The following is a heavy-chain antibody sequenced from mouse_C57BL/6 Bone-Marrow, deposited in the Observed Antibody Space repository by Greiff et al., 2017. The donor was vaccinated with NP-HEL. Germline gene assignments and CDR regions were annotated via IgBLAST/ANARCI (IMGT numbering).Heavy chain of an antibody. V-gene: IGHV5-12*01. CDR3: ARYGYDGTPYAMDY. CDR1: GFTFSDYY. CDR2: ISNGGGST. Sequence: EVQLVESGGGLVQPGGSLKLSCAASGFTFSDYYMYWVRQTPEKRLEWVAYISNGGGSTYYPDTVKGRFPISRDNAKNTLYLQMSRLKSEDPAMYYCARYGYDGTPYAMDYWGQGTSVTVSS. J-gene: IGHJ4*01. D-gene: IGHD2-2*01.